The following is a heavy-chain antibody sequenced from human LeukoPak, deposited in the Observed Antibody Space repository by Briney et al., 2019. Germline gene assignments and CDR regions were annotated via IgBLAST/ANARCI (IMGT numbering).Heavy chain of an antibody. CDR1: GFTFNSFG. J-gene: IGHJ5*01. V-gene: IGHV3-30*12. Sequence: GGSLRLSCAASGFTFNSFGIHWVRHAPGKGLEWVAVIYYDGSNNFYSDSVKGRFTISRDNSKNTVFLQMSSLRAEDTAVYYCARDHHPGYHDSLGFNWLDSWGQGTLVTVSS. D-gene: IGHD3-22*01. CDR3: ARDHHPGYHDSLGFNWLDS. CDR2: IYYDGSNN.